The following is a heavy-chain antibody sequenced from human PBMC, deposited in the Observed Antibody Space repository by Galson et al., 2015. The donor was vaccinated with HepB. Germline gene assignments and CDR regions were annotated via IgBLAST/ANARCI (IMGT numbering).Heavy chain of an antibody. V-gene: IGHV1-69*13. CDR3: ARPRYSGYDLGYDSSGPFNDAFDI. CDR2: IIPIFGTA. J-gene: IGHJ3*02. Sequence: SVKVSCKASGGTFSSYAISWVRQAPGQGLEWMGGIIPIFGTANYAQKFQGRVTITADESTSTAYMELSSLRSEDTAVYYCARPRYSGYDLGYDSSGPFNDAFDIWGQGTMVTVSS. CDR1: GGTFSSYA. D-gene: IGHD3-22*01.